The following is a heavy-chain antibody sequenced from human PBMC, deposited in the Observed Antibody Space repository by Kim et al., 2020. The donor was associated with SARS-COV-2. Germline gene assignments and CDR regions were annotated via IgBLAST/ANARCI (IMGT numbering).Heavy chain of an antibody. D-gene: IGHD2-21*02. J-gene: IGHJ6*02. V-gene: IGHV1-69*04. Sequence: FQGRVTITADKSTSTAYMELSSLRSEDTAVYYCARGGSHIVVVTAQTMDVWGQGTTVTVSS. CDR3: ARGGSHIVVVTAQTMDV.